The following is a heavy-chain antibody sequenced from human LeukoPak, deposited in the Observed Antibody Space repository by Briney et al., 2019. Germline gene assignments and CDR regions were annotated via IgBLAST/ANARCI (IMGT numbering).Heavy chain of an antibody. Sequence: GGSPRLSCEASGITFSNYAMSWVRQAPGKGLEWVSAISGSGNRTYYADSVKGRFTISRDNSKNTLYLQVNSLRAEDTAVYYCAKVWTAVTTSYWGQGTLVTVSS. CDR2: ISGSGNRT. D-gene: IGHD4-17*01. J-gene: IGHJ4*02. CDR1: GITFSNYA. CDR3: AKVWTAVTTSY. V-gene: IGHV3-23*01.